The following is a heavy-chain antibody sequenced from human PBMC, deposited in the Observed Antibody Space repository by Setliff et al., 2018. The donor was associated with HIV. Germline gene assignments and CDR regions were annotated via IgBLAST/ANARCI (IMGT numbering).Heavy chain of an antibody. CDR1: GFIFSGYT. J-gene: IGHJ4*02. Sequence: PGGSLRLSCAASGFIFSGYTMVWVRQAPGKGLEWVSSISSSGNFIYYEDSVKGRFTIFRDNAKNLVFLQMNSLRAEDTGVYYCATQTGFYNSHWYDYWGQGTMVTVSS. V-gene: IGHV3-21*01. CDR3: ATQTGFYNSHWYDY. D-gene: IGHD6-13*01. CDR2: ISSSGNFI.